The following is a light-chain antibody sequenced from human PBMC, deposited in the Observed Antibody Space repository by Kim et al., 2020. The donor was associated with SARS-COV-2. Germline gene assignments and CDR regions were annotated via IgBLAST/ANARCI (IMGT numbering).Light chain of an antibody. CDR1: QSVSNNY. CDR3: QQYSSSDT. Sequence: SWSPGKRATRSCRAVQSVSNNYLAWYQQNPGQAPRLLIYGASSRATGIRDRFSGSGSVTDFTLTISRLEPEDFAEYYWQQYSSSDTFGQGTKLEIK. V-gene: IGKV3-20*01. J-gene: IGKJ2*01. CDR2: GAS.